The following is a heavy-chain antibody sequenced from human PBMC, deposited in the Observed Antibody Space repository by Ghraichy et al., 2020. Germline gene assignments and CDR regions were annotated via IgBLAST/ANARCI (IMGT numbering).Heavy chain of an antibody. Sequence: GSLRLSCAASGFTFRKSGMHWVRQAPGKGLEWVGVIWDDGTKKYYGDSAEGRFIISRDNSKNTLYLEVGSLRAEDTAVYYCARDPGRDAPMDPWGQGVLVTVSS. CDR1: GFTFRKSG. CDR2: IWDDGTKK. D-gene: IGHD2-2*01. V-gene: IGHV3-33*01. J-gene: IGHJ5*02. CDR3: ARDPGRDAPMDP.